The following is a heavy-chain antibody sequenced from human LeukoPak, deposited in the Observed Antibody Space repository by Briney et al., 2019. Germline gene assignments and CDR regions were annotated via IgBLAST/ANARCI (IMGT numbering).Heavy chain of an antibody. V-gene: IGHV3-23*01. J-gene: IGHJ5*01. CDR2: ISGSGIIT. Sequence: PGGSLRLSCAASGFTFSSHGMNWVRQAPGKGLEWVSGISGSGIITYYADSVKGRFTISRDNSKNTLDLQMNSLRAEDTAVYYCAKDDNWLQFESWGQGTLVTVSS. D-gene: IGHD5-24*01. CDR1: GFTFSSHG. CDR3: AKDDNWLQFES.